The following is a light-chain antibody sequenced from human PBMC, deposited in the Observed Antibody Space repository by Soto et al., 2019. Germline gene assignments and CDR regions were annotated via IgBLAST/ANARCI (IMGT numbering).Light chain of an antibody. CDR1: SSNIGSDY. Sequence: QSVLTQPPSASGTPGQSVTISCSGSSSNIGSDYVYWFQLLPGTAPRLLIYRDVQRPSGVSDRFSGSESGTSGSLAISGLRTEDEADYYCAAWDDTLSGWVFGGGTKLTVL. J-gene: IGLJ3*02. CDR2: RDV. V-gene: IGLV1-47*01. CDR3: AAWDDTLSGWV.